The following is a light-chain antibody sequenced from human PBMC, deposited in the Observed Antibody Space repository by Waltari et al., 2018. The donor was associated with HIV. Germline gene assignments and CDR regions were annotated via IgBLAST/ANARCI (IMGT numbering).Light chain of an antibody. CDR3: QQFGTSRYT. V-gene: IGKV3-20*01. Sequence: EIVLTQSPGTLSLSPGERATLTCRASHTVSSRYLAWYQQKPGQAPRLLLYGASSRATGIPDRFSGSGSGTDFTLTISRLEPEDFAVYYCQQFGTSRYTFGRGTNLEIK. CDR1: HTVSSRY. CDR2: GAS. J-gene: IGKJ2*01.